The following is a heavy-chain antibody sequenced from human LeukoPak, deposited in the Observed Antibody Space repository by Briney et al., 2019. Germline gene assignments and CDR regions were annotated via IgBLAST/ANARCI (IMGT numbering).Heavy chain of an antibody. V-gene: IGHV3-48*01. CDR3: XXXXSSSWYGDAFDI. J-gene: IGHJ3*02. D-gene: IGHD6-13*01. Sequence: GGSLRLSCAASGFTFSSYSMNWVRQAPGKGLEWVSYISSSSSTIYYADSVKGRFTISRDNAKNSLYLQMNSLRAEDTAVYYXXXXXSSSWYGDAFDIWGQGTMVTVSS. CDR2: ISSSSSTI. CDR1: GFTFSSYS.